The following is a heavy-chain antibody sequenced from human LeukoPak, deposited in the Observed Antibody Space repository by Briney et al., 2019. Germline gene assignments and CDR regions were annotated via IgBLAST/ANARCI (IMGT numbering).Heavy chain of an antibody. V-gene: IGHV3-64D*06. CDR1: GFTFSSYA. D-gene: IGHD6-13*01. CDR3: VKDRVSISSSGYFDY. CDR2: ISSNGGST. J-gene: IGHJ4*02. Sequence: GGALRLSFSAFGFTFSSYAMHWGRPAPGKGLEYVLAISSNGGSTYYADSVKGRFTISRDNSKNTLYLQMSSLRAEDTAVYYCVKDRVSISSSGYFDYWGQGTLVTVSS.